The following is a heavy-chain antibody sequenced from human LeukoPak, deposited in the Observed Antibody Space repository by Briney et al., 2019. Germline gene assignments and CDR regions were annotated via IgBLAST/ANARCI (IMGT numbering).Heavy chain of an antibody. V-gene: IGHV3-30-3*01. CDR1: GFTFSSYA. D-gene: IGHD2-2*01. CDR2: ISYDGSNK. Sequence: GGSLRLSCAASGFTFSSYATHWVRQAPGKGLEWVAVISYDGSNKYYADSVKGRFTISRDNSKNTLYLQMNSLRAEDTAVYYCARDWVLDCSSTSCYDLTFWGQGTLVTVSS. J-gene: IGHJ4*02. CDR3: ARDWVLDCSSTSCYDLTF.